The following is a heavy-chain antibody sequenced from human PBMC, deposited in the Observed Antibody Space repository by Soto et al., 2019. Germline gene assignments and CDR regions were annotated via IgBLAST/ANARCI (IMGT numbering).Heavy chain of an antibody. CDR1: GFIFRDYD. J-gene: IGHJ6*02. Sequence: ESGGGLVQPGGSLRLSCAAAGFIFRDYDMNWVRQAPGKGLEWVSYISSSGSTIDYADSVKGRFTISRDNTKNSLYLQMNSLRAEDTAVYYCAREVDIVASFYYYGMDVWGQGTTVTVS. D-gene: IGHD5-12*01. V-gene: IGHV3-48*03. CDR2: ISSSGSTI. CDR3: AREVDIVASFYYYGMDV.